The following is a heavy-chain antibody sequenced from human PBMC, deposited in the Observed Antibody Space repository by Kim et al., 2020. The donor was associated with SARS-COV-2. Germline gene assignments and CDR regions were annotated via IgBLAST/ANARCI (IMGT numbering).Heavy chain of an antibody. CDR2: IYYSGST. V-gene: IGHV4-31*03. CDR1: GGSISSGGYY. D-gene: IGHD3-3*01. CDR3: ARGDTIFGVVINAFDI. J-gene: IGHJ3*02. Sequence: SETLSLTCTVSGGSISSGGYYWSWIRQHPGKGLEWIGYIYYSGSTYYNPSLKSRVTISVDTSKNQFSLKLSSGTAADTAVYYCARGDTIFGVVINAFDIWGQGTMVTVSS.